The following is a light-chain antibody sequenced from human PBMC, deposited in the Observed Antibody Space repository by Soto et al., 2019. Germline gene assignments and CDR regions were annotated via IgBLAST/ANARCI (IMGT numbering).Light chain of an antibody. CDR1: SSDVGGYNY. J-gene: IGLJ1*01. V-gene: IGLV2-8*01. CDR3: RSYAGSNNYV. Sequence: QSVLTQPPSASGSPGQSVTISCTGTSSDVGGYNYVSWYQQHPGKAPKLMIYEVSKRPSGVPDRFSGSKSGNTASLTVSGLQAEDEADYYCRSYAGSNNYVFGTGT. CDR2: EVS.